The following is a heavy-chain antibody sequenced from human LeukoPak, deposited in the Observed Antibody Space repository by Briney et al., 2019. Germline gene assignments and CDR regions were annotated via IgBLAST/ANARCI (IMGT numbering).Heavy chain of an antibody. J-gene: IGHJ4*02. CDR3: ARSYSSSRGTFDY. D-gene: IGHD6-6*01. CDR1: GFTFSSYG. CDR2: ITSSSSYI. V-gene: IGHV3-21*01. Sequence: GGSLRLSCAASGFTFSSYGMNWVRKAPGKGLEWVSSITSSSSYIYYADSVKGRSTISRDNANNSLYLQMNSLRAEDTAVYYCARSYSSSRGTFDYWGQGTLVTVSS.